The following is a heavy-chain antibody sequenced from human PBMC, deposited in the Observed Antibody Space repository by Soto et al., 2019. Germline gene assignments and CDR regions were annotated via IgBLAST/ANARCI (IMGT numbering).Heavy chain of an antibody. J-gene: IGHJ6*02. CDR3: ASPEIAVAETYYYYYGMDV. D-gene: IGHD6-19*01. V-gene: IGHV1-69*13. Sequence: SVKVSCKASGGTFSSYAISWVRQAPGQGLEWMGGIIPIFGTANYAQKFQGRVTITADESTSTAYMELSSLRSEDTAVYYCASPEIAVAETYYYYYGMDVWGQGTTVTLSS. CDR1: GGTFSSYA. CDR2: IIPIFGTA.